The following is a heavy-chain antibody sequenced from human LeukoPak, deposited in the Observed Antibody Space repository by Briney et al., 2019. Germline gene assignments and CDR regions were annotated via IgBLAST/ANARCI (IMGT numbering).Heavy chain of an antibody. CDR1: GGSISSYY. J-gene: IGHJ5*02. V-gene: IGHV4-59*06. Sequence: PSETLSLTCTVSGGSISSYYWSWIRQPPGKGLEWIGYIYYSGSTYYNPSLMSRVTISVDTSKNQFSLKLSSVTAADTAVYYCARASSNDNWLDPWGQGTLVTVSS. CDR2: IYYSGST. CDR3: ARASSNDNWLDP. D-gene: IGHD1-1*01.